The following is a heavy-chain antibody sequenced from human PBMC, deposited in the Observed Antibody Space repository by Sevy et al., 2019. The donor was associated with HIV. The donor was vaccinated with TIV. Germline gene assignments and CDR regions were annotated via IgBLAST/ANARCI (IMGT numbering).Heavy chain of an antibody. V-gene: IGHV4-59*01. J-gene: IGHJ4*02. CDR3: ARVVLYQQWLVQNY. CDR2: IYYSGST. CDR1: GGSICSYY. Sequence: SETLSLTCTVSGGSICSYYWSWIRQPPGKGLEWIGYIYYSGSTNYNPSLKSRVTISVDTSKNQFSLKLSSVTAADTAVYYCARVVLYQQWLVQNYWGQGTLVTVSS. D-gene: IGHD6-19*01.